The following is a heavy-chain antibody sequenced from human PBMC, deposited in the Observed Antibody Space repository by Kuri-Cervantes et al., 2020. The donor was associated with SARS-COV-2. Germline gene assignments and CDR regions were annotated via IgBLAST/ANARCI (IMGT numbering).Heavy chain of an antibody. J-gene: IGHJ4*02. CDR3: AREGYYDSSGYFDY. CDR2: ISSSSSTI. D-gene: IGHD3-22*01. Sequence: GESLKISCAASGFTFISYSMNWVRQAPGKGLEWVSYISSSSSTIYCADSVKGRFTISRDNAKNSLYLQMNSLRDEDTAVYYCAREGYYDSSGYFDYWGQGTLVTVSS. V-gene: IGHV3-48*02. CDR1: GFTFISYS.